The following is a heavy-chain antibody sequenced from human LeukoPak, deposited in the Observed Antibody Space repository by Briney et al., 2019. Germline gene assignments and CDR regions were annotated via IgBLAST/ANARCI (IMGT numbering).Heavy chain of an antibody. CDR1: GFTFSSYA. J-gene: IGHJ4*02. CDR2: ISGSGGRT. CDR3: AHYGYSSGWYLGLDY. D-gene: IGHD6-19*01. Sequence: GGSLRLSCAASGFTFSSYAMSWVRRAPGKGLEWLSTISGSGGRTYYADSVKGRFTISRDNSKNTLYLQMNSLRAEDTAVYYCAHYGYSSGWYLGLDYWGQGTLVTVSS. V-gene: IGHV3-23*01.